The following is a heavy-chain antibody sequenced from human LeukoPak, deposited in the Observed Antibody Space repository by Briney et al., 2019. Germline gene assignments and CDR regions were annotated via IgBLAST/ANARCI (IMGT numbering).Heavy chain of an antibody. J-gene: IGHJ4*02. CDR1: GFTFSDYY. D-gene: IGHD2-2*01. CDR3: ARVDCSSTSCYEFDY. CDR2: IRSSGSTI. V-gene: IGHV3-11*04. Sequence: GGSLRLSCAASGFTFSDYYMSWIRQAPGKGLEWVSYIRSSGSTIYYADSVKGRFTISRDNAKNSLYLQMNSLRAEDTAVYYCARVDCSSTSCYEFDYWGQGTLVTASS.